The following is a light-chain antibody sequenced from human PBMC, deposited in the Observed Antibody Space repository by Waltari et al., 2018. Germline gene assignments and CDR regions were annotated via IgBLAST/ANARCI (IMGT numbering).Light chain of an antibody. CDR2: AAS. CDR3: QQSYSTTWT. Sequence: DIQMTQSPSSLSASVGDRVTITCRASQSISSYLNWYQQKTRKAPKLLIYAASSLQSGVPSRFSGSGSGTDFTLTISSLQPEDFATYYCQQSYSTTWTFGQGTKVEIK. V-gene: IGKV1-39*01. CDR1: QSISSY. J-gene: IGKJ1*01.